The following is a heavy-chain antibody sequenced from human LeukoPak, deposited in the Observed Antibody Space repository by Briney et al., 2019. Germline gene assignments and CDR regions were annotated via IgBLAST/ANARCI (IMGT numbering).Heavy chain of an antibody. Sequence: PSETLSLTCTVSGYSISSGYYWGWIRQPPGEGPEWIGSIYHSGSTYYNPSLKSRVTISVDTSKNQFSLKLSSVTAADTAVYYCARLSSSWKYYYYYYMDVWGKGTTVTISS. CDR1: GYSISSGYY. CDR3: ARLSSSWKYYYYYYMDV. V-gene: IGHV4-38-2*02. D-gene: IGHD6-13*01. J-gene: IGHJ6*03. CDR2: IYHSGST.